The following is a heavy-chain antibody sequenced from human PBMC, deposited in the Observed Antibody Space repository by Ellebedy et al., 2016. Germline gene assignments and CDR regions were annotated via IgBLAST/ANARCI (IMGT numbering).Heavy chain of an antibody. J-gene: IGHJ4*02. V-gene: IGHV1-2*02. Sequence: ASVKVSXXASGYTFTSYYMHWVRQAPGQGLEWMGWINPNSGGTNYAQKFQGRVTMTRDTSISTAYMELSRLRSDDTAVYYCAREGGSYSDFDYWGQGTLVTVSS. CDR2: INPNSGGT. CDR3: AREGGSYSDFDY. D-gene: IGHD1-26*01. CDR1: GYTFTSYY.